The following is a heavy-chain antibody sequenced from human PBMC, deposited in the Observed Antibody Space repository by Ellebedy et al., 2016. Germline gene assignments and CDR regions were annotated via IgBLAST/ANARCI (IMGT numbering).Heavy chain of an antibody. Sequence: GESLKISCAASGFTFSSYGMHWVRQAPGKGLEWVAVIWYDGSNKYYADSVKGRFTISRDNSKNTLYLQMNSLRDEDTAVYYCARAEDYYGSGSYPDYWGQGTLVTVSS. D-gene: IGHD3-10*01. J-gene: IGHJ4*02. CDR2: IWYDGSNK. V-gene: IGHV3-33*08. CDR1: GFTFSSYG. CDR3: ARAEDYYGSGSYPDY.